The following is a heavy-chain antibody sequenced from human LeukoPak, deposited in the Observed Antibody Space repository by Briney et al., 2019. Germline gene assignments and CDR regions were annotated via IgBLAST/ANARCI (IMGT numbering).Heavy chain of an antibody. CDR1: GFTFNNYA. D-gene: IGHD1/OR15-1a*01. CDR3: GDRTVAY. J-gene: IGHJ4*02. CDR2: IGGSGSSA. V-gene: IGHV3-23*01. Sequence: GGSLRLSCAASGFTFNNYAMNWVRQAPGKGLEWVSTIGGSGSSAYYADSVRGRFTISRDNSKNTLYLQMSSLRAEDTAVYYCGDRTVAYWGQGTLVTVSS.